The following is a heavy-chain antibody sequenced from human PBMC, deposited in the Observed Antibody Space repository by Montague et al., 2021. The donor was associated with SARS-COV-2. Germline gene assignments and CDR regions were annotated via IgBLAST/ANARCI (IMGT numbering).Heavy chain of an antibody. CDR1: GGSISSYY. J-gene: IGHJ5*02. CDR2: IYYSGST. V-gene: IGHV4-59*08. CDR3: ARVQTVGGVGP. D-gene: IGHD2-8*02. Sequence: SETLSLTCTVSGGSISSYYWSWIRQPPGKGLEWIGKIYYSGSTNYNPSLKSRVTISVDTSKNQFSLKLSSVTAADTAVYYCARVQTVGGVGPWGQGTLVTVPS.